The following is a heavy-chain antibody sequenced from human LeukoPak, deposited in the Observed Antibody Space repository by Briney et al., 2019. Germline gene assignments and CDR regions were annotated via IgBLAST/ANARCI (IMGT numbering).Heavy chain of an antibody. CDR3: AREGVSGDAFDI. V-gene: IGHV1-2*02. CDR1: GYTFTGYY. J-gene: IGHJ3*02. D-gene: IGHD2-8*01. Sequence: ASVKVSCKASGYTFTGYYMHWVRQAPGQGLEWMGWINPNSGGTNYAQKFQRRVTMTRDTSISTAYMELSRLRSDDTAVYYCAREGVSGDAFDIWGQGTMVTVSS. CDR2: INPNSGGT.